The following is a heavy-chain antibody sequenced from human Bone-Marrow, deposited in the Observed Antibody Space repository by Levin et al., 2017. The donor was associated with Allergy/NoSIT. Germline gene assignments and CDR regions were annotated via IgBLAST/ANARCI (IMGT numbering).Heavy chain of an antibody. J-gene: IGHJ6*03. CDR2: IHHSGST. V-gene: IGHV4-4*02. Sequence: SETLSLTCAVSGDSISSSWWGWVCQPPEKGLEWIGEIHHSGSTNYNPSLKSRATLSIDKSKKQFSLKLSSVTAADTAVYYCTRPYHYYMDVWAEGTTVTVSS. CDR3: TRPYHYYMDV. CDR1: GDSISSSW.